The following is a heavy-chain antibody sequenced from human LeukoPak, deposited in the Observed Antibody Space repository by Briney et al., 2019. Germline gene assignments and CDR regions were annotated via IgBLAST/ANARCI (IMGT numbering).Heavy chain of an antibody. D-gene: IGHD1-26*01. CDR2: VGIAADT. CDR3: VRQKESHGNFDY. CDR1: GFTFSDHA. V-gene: IGHV3-13*01. J-gene: IGHJ4*02. Sequence: PGGSLRLSCAASGFTFSDHAMHWVRQAPGKGLEWVSAVGIAADTFYPGSVKGRFTISRENAKNSLYLQMNSLRVEDTAVYYCVRQKESHGNFDYWGQGTLVTVSS.